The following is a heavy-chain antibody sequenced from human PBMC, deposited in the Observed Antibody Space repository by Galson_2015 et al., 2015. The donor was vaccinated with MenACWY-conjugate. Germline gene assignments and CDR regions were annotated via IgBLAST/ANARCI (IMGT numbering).Heavy chain of an antibody. J-gene: IGHJ6*02. V-gene: IGHV1-46*02. CDR3: ARGRGSYYYGMDP. D-gene: IGHD1-26*01. Sequence: VSCKASGYTFNTYYMHWVRQAPGQGLEWVGIINPYGGSTTYAQKFQGRVTMTRDTSTSTVYMELSSLRSEDTAVYYCARGRGSYYYGMDPWGQRTPVPVSS. CDR2: INPYGGST. CDR1: GYTFNTYY.